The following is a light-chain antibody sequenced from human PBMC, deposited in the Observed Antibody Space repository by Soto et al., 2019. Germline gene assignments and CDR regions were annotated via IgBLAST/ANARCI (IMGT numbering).Light chain of an antibody. CDR3: QHSYSTPPT. Sequence: DTQMTQSPPSLSAPVGDRVTITCRSSQSIDSYLNWYQHKPGKAPKCLIYAASSLQSGVPLRFSGSGSGTDFSLTISSLQPEYFATYYCQHSYSTPPTFGQRTKLEIK. J-gene: IGKJ2*01. CDR2: AAS. CDR1: QSIDSY. V-gene: IGKV1-39*01.